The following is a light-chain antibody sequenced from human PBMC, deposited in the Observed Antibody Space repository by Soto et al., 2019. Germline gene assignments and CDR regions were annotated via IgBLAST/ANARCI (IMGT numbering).Light chain of an antibody. CDR3: QQSYHTPPLT. CDR2: ATS. CDR1: QSIKTY. Sequence: DIQMTQSPSSLSASVGDRVTITCRASQSIKTYLNWYQQKPGKAPKLLIYATSTLQSGVPSRFSGSGSGTDSTLTISSLQPEYFATCFRQQSYHTPPLTFGVGTKVEMK. V-gene: IGKV1-39*01. J-gene: IGKJ4*01.